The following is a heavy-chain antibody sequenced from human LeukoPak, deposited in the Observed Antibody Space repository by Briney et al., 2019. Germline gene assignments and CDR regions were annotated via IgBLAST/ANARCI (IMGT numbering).Heavy chain of an antibody. J-gene: IGHJ4*02. CDR1: GASISNYY. CDR3: ARHERGAVNLDY. Sequence: WETLSLTCTVSGASISNYYWSWIRQPPGKGLECIGYVSYSGRTNHNPSLKSRVTISADTSKNQFSLKLTSVTAADTAVYYCARHERGAVNLDYWGQGTLVTVSP. D-gene: IGHD6-19*01. V-gene: IGHV4-59*08. CDR2: VSYSGRT.